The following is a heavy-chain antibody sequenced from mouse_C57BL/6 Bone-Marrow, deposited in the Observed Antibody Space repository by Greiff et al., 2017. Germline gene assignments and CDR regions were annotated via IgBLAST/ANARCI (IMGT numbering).Heavy chain of an antibody. Sequence: VQLQQSGAELARPGASVKLSCKASGYTFTSYGISWVKQRTGQGLEWIGEIYPRSGNTTYNEKFKGKATLTADKSSSTAYMELRSLTSEDSAVYFCARWSPVLYWGQGTLVTVSA. CDR2: IYPRSGNT. V-gene: IGHV1-81*01. J-gene: IGHJ3*01. CDR1: GYTFTSYG. CDR3: ARWSPVLY.